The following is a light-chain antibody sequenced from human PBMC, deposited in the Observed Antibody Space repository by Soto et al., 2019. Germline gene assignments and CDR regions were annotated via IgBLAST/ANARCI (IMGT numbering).Light chain of an antibody. J-gene: IGKJ1*01. Sequence: DIQMTQSPSTLPASVGDRVTITCRASQSTSSYLAWYQHKPGKAPKFLIYDASSLESGVPSRFSGSGSGTEFTLTISNLQPDDFATYFCQQYHNYPRTFGQGTKVDI. V-gene: IGKV1-5*01. CDR2: DAS. CDR1: QSTSSY. CDR3: QQYHNYPRT.